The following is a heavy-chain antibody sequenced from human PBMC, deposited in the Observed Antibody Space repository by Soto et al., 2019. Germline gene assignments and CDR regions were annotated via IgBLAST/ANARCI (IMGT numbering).Heavy chain of an antibody. CDR1: RYTFTSYY. J-gene: IGHJ6*02. D-gene: IGHD4-4*01. CDR3: AREAYTYSGMDV. V-gene: IGHV1-46*01. Sequence: ASVKVSCKASRYTFTSYYFHWVRQAPGQGLEWLGVINPSGGRTTYAQNFQGRVTMTRDTSTRTVDMELSSLRSEDTAVYYCAREAYTYSGMDVWGQGTTVTVSS. CDR2: INPSGGRT.